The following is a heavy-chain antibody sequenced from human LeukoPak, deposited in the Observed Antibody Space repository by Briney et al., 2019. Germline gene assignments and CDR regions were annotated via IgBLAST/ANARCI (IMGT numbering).Heavy chain of an antibody. D-gene: IGHD1-26*01. Sequence: GRSLSLSCAVSGFTFRRYAMQGVRGARAKGLEGVAVISYDGCNKYCADSVKRRFTISRDNSKNTLYLQMNSVRAGDTAVYYCARGLREWELLGVSNFDYWGQGTLVTVSS. J-gene: IGHJ4*02. V-gene: IGHV3-30-3*01. CDR1: GFTFRRYA. CDR3: ARGLREWELLGVSNFDY. CDR2: ISYDGCNK.